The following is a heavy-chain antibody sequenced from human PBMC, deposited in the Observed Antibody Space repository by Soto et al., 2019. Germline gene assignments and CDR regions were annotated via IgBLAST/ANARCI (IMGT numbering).Heavy chain of an antibody. V-gene: IGHV1-69*13. CDR2: IIPIFGTA. CDR3: ARGLVAAATPRDYYYGMDV. J-gene: IGHJ6*02. Sequence: SVKVSCKASGGTFSSYAISWVRRAPGQGLEWMGGIIPIFGTANYAQRFQGRVTITADESTSTAYMELSSLRSEDTAVYYCARGLVAAATPRDYYYGMDVWGQGTTVTVSS. CDR1: GGTFSSYA. D-gene: IGHD6-13*01.